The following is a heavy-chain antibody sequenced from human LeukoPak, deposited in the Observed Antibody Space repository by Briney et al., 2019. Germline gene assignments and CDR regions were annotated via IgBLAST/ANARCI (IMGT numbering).Heavy chain of an antibody. V-gene: IGHV3-7*03. Sequence: PGGSLRLSCAASGFTFSNNWMTWVRQAPGKGLEWVASVKKDESEKYYVDSVKGRFTISRDNAKNSLYLQMNSLRVEDTAVYYCAREYSTTVTNPFDYWGQGTLVTVSS. D-gene: IGHD4-17*01. CDR1: GFTFSNNW. CDR3: AREYSTTVTNPFDY. J-gene: IGHJ4*02. CDR2: VKKDESEK.